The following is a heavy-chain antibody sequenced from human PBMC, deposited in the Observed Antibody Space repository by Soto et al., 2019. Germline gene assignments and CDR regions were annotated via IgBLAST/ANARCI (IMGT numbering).Heavy chain of an antibody. D-gene: IGHD5-12*01. J-gene: IGHJ4*02. CDR3: ARDCRNGYNLVEYYFDY. Sequence: SETLSLTCTVSGGSISSGDYYWSWIRQPPGKGLEWIGYIYYSGSTYYNPSLKSRVTISVDTSKNQFSLKLSSVTAADTAVYYCARDCRNGYNLVEYYFDYWGQGTLVTVSS. CDR1: GGSISSGDYY. CDR2: IYYSGST. V-gene: IGHV4-30-4*01.